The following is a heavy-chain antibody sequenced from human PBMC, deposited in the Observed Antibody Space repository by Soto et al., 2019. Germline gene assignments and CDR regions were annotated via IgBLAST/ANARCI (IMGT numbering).Heavy chain of an antibody. CDR2: ISAYDGNT. Sequence: QVQLVQSGAEVKKPGASVKVSCKASGYTFTNYVISWVRQAPGQGLEWMGWISAYDGNTNYAQKLQGRVTMTTDTXTXTXXMELRSLRSDDTAVYYCARGVGAGSYYNQYNWFDPWGQGTLVTVSS. CDR1: GYTFTNYV. J-gene: IGHJ5*02. D-gene: IGHD3-10*01. CDR3: ARGVGAGSYYNQYNWFDP. V-gene: IGHV1-18*01.